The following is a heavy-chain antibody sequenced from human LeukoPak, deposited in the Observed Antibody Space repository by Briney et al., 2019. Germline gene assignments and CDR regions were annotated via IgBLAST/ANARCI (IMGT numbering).Heavy chain of an antibody. J-gene: IGHJ4*02. V-gene: IGHV1-69*06. CDR3: ARVGSGYSGYELVDY. CDR2: IIPIFGTA. CDR1: GGTFSSYA. Sequence: SVTVSCTASGGTFSSYAISWVRQAPGQGLEWMGGIIPIFGTANYAQKFQGRVTITADKSTSTAYMELSSLRSEDTAVYYCARVGSGYSGYELVDYWGQGTLVTV. D-gene: IGHD5-12*01.